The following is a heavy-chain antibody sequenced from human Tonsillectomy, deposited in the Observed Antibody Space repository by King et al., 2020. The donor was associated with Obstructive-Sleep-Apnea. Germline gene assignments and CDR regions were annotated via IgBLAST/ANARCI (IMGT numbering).Heavy chain of an antibody. CDR3: AKDLRVVIFLTPDANYYYGMDV. V-gene: IGHV3-30*18. CDR2: ISYDGSNK. CDR1: GFTFSSYG. Sequence: VQLVESGGGVVQPGRSLRLSCAASGFTFSSYGIHWVRQAPGKGLEWVAVISYDGSNKYYADSVKGRFTISRDNSKNTLYLQMNSLRAEDTAVYYCAKDLRVVIFLTPDANYYYGMDVWGQGTTVTVSS. D-gene: IGHD3-22*01. J-gene: IGHJ6*02.